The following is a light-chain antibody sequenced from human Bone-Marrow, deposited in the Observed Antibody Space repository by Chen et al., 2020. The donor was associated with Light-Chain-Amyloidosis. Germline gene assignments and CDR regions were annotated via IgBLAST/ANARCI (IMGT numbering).Light chain of an antibody. Sequence: QSALTQPRSVSGSPGQSVTISCPGTSSDVGAYHYVSWYQQHPDKAPELILYDVNKRPSGVPDRVSGSKSGSTASLTISMLQDEDEGDCYCGEYTGRYSVVVGGGTKLTGL. V-gene: IGLV2-11*01. CDR2: DVN. J-gene: IGLJ2*01. CDR1: SSDVGAYHY. CDR3: GEYTGRYSVV.